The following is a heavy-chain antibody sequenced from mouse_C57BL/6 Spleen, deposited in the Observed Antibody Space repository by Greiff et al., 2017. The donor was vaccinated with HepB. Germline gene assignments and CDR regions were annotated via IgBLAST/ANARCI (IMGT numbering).Heavy chain of an antibody. CDR2: INPGSGGT. CDR1: GYAFTHYL. J-gene: IGHJ3*01. Sequence: QVQLQQSGAELVRPGTSVKVSCKASGYAFTHYLIEWVKQRPGQGLEWIGVINPGSGGTNYNEKFKGKATLTADKSSITAYMQLSSLTSEDSAVYFCGARFFAYWGQGTLVTVSA. CDR3: GARFFAY. V-gene: IGHV1-54*01.